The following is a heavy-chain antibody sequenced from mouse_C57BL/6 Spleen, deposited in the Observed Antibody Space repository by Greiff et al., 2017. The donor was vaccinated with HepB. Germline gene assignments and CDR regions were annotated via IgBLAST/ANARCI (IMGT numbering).Heavy chain of an antibody. CDR3: ARRWLLYWYFDV. CDR2: ISYSGST. J-gene: IGHJ1*03. CDR1: GYSITSGYD. Sequence: DVKLQESGPGMVKPSQSLSLTCTVTGYSITSGYDWHWIRHFPGNKLEWMGYISYSGSTNYNPSLKSRFSLTHDTSKNHFFLKLNSVTTEDTATYSCARRWLLYWYFDVWGTGTTVTVSS. D-gene: IGHD2-3*01. V-gene: IGHV3-1*01.